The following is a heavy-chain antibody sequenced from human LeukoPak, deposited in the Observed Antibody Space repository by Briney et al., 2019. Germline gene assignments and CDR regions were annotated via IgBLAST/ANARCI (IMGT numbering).Heavy chain of an antibody. CDR2: ISDSGGST. Sequence: GGSLRLSCAASGFTFSSYAMNWVRQAPGKGLEWVLGISDSGGSTYYADSVKGRFTISRDSSKNTLYLQMNSLRADDTAVYYCAKGAGGNGSDRIWGQGTLVTVSS. CDR3: AKGAGGNGSDRI. CDR1: GFTFSSYA. D-gene: IGHD1-26*01. J-gene: IGHJ4*02. V-gene: IGHV3-23*01.